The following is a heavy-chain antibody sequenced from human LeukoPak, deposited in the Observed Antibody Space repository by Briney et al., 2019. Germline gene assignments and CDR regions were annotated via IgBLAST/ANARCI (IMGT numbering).Heavy chain of an antibody. CDR3: AKMGRGFNIDGPYFDY. J-gene: IGHJ4*02. CDR1: GFIFSNYG. V-gene: IGHV3-30*02. CDR2: MRFDGSNR. Sequence: GGSLRLSCAASGFIFSNYGMHWVRQAPGKGLEWVASMRFDGSNRFHADSVKGRFTISRDNSNNTLHLQMNSVRPEDTAVYYCAKMGRGFNIDGPYFDYWGQGALVTVSS. D-gene: IGHD2/OR15-2a*01.